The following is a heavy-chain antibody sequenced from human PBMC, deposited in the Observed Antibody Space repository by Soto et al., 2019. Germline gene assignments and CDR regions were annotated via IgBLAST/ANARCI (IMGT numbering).Heavy chain of an antibody. Sequence: QVQLVESGGGVVQPGRSLRLSCAASGFTFSSYGMHWVRQAPGKGLEWVAVISYDGSNKYYADSVKGRFTISRDNSKNXRYXQXTSLRAEDTAVYYCAKAHCSNTSCYPRYYYYYGMDVWGQGTTVTVSS. J-gene: IGHJ6*02. CDR1: GFTFSSYG. CDR2: ISYDGSNK. D-gene: IGHD2-2*01. V-gene: IGHV3-30*18. CDR3: AKAHCSNTSCYPRYYYYYGMDV.